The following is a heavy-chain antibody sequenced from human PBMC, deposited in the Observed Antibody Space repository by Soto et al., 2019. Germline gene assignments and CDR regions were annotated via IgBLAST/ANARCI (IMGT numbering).Heavy chain of an antibody. CDR3: AKPRVPKRDTAMVTGDAFDI. CDR1: GFTFSSYA. V-gene: IGHV3-23*01. CDR2: ISGSGGST. J-gene: IGHJ3*02. D-gene: IGHD5-18*01. Sequence: GGSLRLSCAASGFTFSSYAMSWVRQAPGKGLEWVSAISGSGGSTYYADSVKGRFTISRDNSKNTLYLQMNSLRAEDTAVYYCAKPRVPKRDTAMVTGDAFDIWGQGTMVTISS.